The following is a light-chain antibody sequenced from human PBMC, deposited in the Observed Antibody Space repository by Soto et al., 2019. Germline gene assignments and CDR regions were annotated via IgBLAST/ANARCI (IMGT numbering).Light chain of an antibody. J-gene: IGKJ1*01. CDR2: DAS. CDR3: QEYSSYWT. Sequence: DIQMTQSPSTLSASAGDRVTITCRASQSINTRLAWYQQKPGKAPRLLIYDASSLESGVPSRFSGSGSGTEFTLIISSLQSDDFATYYCQEYSSYWTFGQGTKVESK. CDR1: QSINTR. V-gene: IGKV1-5*01.